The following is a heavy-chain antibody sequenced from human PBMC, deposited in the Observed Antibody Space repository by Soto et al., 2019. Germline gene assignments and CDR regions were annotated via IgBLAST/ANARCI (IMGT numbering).Heavy chain of an antibody. Sequence: EVQLLESGGGLVQAGGSLRLSCAASGFTFSSYAMSWVRQAPGKGLEWVSAISGSGGSTYYADSVKGRFTISRDNSKNTLYLQMNSLRAEDTAVYYCANAYGDQDGMDVWGQGTTVTVSS. D-gene: IGHD4-17*01. J-gene: IGHJ6*02. CDR3: ANAYGDQDGMDV. CDR2: ISGSGGST. CDR1: GFTFSSYA. V-gene: IGHV3-23*01.